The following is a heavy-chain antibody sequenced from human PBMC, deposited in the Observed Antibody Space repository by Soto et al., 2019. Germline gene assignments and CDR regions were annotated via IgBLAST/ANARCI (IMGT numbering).Heavy chain of an antibody. CDR2: IDPSDSYT. CDR1: GYSFTSYW. CDR3: ARRAVGCSSTSCYKGNYYYYGMDV. J-gene: IGHJ6*02. V-gene: IGHV5-10-1*01. D-gene: IGHD2-2*02. Sequence: ESLKISCKGSGYSFTSYWISWVRQMPGKGLEWMGRIDPSDSYTNYSPSFQGHVTISADKSISTAYLQWSSLKASDTAMYYCARRAVGCSSTSCYKGNYYYYGMDVWGQGTTVTVSS.